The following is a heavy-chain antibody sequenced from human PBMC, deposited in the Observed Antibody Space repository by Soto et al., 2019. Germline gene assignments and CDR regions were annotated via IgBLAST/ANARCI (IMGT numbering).Heavy chain of an antibody. CDR3: ARDFHCSSTSCYVFDP. Sequence: ASVKVSCKASGGTFSSYAISWVRQAPGQGLEWMGGIIPIFGTANYAQKFRGRVTITADKSTSTAYMELSSLRSEDTAVYYCARDFHCSSTSCYVFDPWGQGTLVTVSS. CDR2: IIPIFGTA. J-gene: IGHJ5*02. D-gene: IGHD2-2*01. CDR1: GGTFSSYA. V-gene: IGHV1-69*06.